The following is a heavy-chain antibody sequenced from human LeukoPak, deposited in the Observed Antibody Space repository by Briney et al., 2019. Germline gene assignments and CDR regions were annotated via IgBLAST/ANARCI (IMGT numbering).Heavy chain of an antibody. CDR1: GFTFSSYW. V-gene: IGHV3-33*08. Sequence: GGSLRLSCAASGFTFSSYWMSWVRQAPGKGLEWVAVIWYDGSNKYYADSVKGRFTISRDNSKNTLYLQMNSLRAEDTAVYYCARESGWLFDYWGQGTLVTVSS. CDR3: ARESGWLFDY. CDR2: IWYDGSNK. D-gene: IGHD6-19*01. J-gene: IGHJ4*02.